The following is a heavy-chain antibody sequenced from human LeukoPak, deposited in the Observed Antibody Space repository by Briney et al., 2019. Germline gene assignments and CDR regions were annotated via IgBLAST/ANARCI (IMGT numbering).Heavy chain of an antibody. V-gene: IGHV4-39*01. CDR1: GGSISSSSYY. D-gene: IGHD1-26*01. CDR3: ARLSKLGGSYRGPMMDV. Sequence: SETLSLTCTVSGGSISSSSYYWGWIRQPPGTGLEWIGSIYYSGSTYYNPSLKSRVTISVDTSKNQFSLKLSSVTAADTAVYYCARLSKLGGSYRGPMMDVWGQGTTVTVSS. CDR2: IYYSGST. J-gene: IGHJ6*02.